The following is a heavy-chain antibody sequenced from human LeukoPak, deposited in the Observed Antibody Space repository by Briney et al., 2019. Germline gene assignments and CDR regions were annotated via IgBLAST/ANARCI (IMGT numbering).Heavy chain of an antibody. J-gene: IGHJ6*02. CDR1: GFTFSSYS. V-gene: IGHV3-48*02. Sequence: GGSLRLSCAASGFTFSSYSMNWVRQAPGKGLEWVSYISSSSSTIYYADSVKGRFTISRDNAKNSLYLQMNSLRDEDTAVYYCARENYGDYFLNYYYYYGMDVWGQGTTVTVSS. CDR3: ARENYGDYFLNYYYYYGMDV. CDR2: ISSSSSTI. D-gene: IGHD4-17*01.